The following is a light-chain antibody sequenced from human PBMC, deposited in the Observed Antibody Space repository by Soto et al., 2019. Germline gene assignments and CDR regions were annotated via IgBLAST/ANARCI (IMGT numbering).Light chain of an antibody. CDR3: LQYNSYWT. V-gene: IGKV1-5*03. CDR1: QSVGAW. CDR2: RAS. J-gene: IGKJ1*01. Sequence: DIQMTQFPSTLSASVGDRVTITCRASQSVGAWLAWYQQKPGKAPKVLISRASSLQGGVPSRFSGSGSGTEFTLTISSLQPDDLATYDCLQYNSYWTFGQGTKVEIK.